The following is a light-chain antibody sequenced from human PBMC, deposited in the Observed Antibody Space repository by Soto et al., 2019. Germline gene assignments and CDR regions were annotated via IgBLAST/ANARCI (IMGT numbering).Light chain of an antibody. CDR3: GTWESSRNWV. CDR2: DNI. V-gene: IGLV1-51*01. J-gene: IGLJ3*02. CDR1: TSNIGNNY. Sequence: QSVLTQSPSVSAAPGQTVTISCSGTTSNIGNNYVSWYQLLPETAPKLLIYDNIKRPSGIPDRFSGSKSGTSATLVITGLQTGDEADYYCGTWESSRNWVFDGGTKLTVL.